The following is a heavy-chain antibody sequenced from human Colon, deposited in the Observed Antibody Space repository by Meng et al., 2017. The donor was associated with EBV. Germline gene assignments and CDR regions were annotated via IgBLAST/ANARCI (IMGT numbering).Heavy chain of an antibody. J-gene: IGHJ5*02. CDR1: GGYFSGYY. D-gene: IGHD3-10*01. CDR3: ARGLAWFRELLSINWFDP. CDR2: INHSGST. Sequence: QVQLQQWGAGLLKPSENLSLTCAFYGGYFSGYYWTWIRQPPGKGLEWIGEINHSGSTNYNPSLKSRVTISVDTSKNQFSLKLSSVTAADTAVYYCARGLAWFRELLSINWFDPWGQGTLVTVSS. V-gene: IGHV4-34*02.